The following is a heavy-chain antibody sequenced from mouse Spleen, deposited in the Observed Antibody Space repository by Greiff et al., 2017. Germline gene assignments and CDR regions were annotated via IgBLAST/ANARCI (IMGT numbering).Heavy chain of an antibody. CDR1: GFNITDYY. Sequence: EVQLQESGAELVKPGASVKLSCTASGFNITDYYMHWVKQRTEQGLEWIGRIDPEDGETKYAPKFQGKATITADTSSNTAYLQLSSLTSEDTAVYYCARSGTTMEAYWGQGTLVTVSA. V-gene: IGHV14-2*01. D-gene: IGHD1-1*01. CDR3: ARSGTTMEAY. CDR2: IDPEDGET. J-gene: IGHJ3*01.